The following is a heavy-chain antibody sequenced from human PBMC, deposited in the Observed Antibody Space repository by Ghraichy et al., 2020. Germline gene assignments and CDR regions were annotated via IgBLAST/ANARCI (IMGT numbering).Heavy chain of an antibody. V-gene: IGHV3-7*01. CDR1: GFTFSSYW. Sequence: GGSLRLSCAASGFTFSSYWMSWVRQAPGKGLEWVANINQDGSEKYYVDSVKGRFTISRDNAKNSLYLQMNSLRAEDTAVYYCARCGILGGYDWAGYFDYWGQGTLVTVSS. D-gene: IGHD5-12*01. J-gene: IGHJ4*02. CDR2: INQDGSEK. CDR3: ARCGILGGYDWAGYFDY.